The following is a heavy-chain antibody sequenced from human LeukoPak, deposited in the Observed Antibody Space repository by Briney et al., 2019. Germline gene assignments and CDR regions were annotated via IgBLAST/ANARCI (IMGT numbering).Heavy chain of an antibody. CDR1: GFTVSSSF. CDR2: ISSSSSYI. J-gene: IGHJ3*02. D-gene: IGHD1-26*01. V-gene: IGHV3-21*01. CDR3: ARVRSLVQWEGNAFDI. Sequence: GGSLRLSCAASGFTVSSSFMSWVRQAPGKGLEWVSSISSSSSYIYYADSVKGRFTISRDNAKNSLYLQMNSLRAEDTAVYYCARVRSLVQWEGNAFDIWGQGTMVTVSS.